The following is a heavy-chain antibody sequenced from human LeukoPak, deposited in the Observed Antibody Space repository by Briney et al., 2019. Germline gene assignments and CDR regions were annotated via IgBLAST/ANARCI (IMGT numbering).Heavy chain of an antibody. Sequence: GGSLRLSCAASGFTFSSYGMHWVRQAPGKGLEWVAFIRYDGSNKYYADSVKGRFTISRDNSKNTLYLQMNSLRAEDTAVYYYAKDGAQFREGWLVLEADVWGKGTTVTISP. CDR2: IRYDGSNK. CDR3: AKDGAQFREGWLVLEADV. D-gene: IGHD6-19*01. CDR1: GFTFSSYG. J-gene: IGHJ6*04. V-gene: IGHV3-30*02.